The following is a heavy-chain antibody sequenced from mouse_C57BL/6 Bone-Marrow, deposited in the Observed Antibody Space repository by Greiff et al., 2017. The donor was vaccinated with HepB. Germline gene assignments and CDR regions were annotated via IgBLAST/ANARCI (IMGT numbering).Heavy chain of an antibody. CDR1: GYTFTSYW. CDR2: IYPGSGST. Sequence: VQLKQPGAELVKPGASVKMSCKASGYTFTSYWITWVKQRPGQGLEWIGDIYPGSGSTNYNEKFKSKATLTVDTSSSTAYMQLSSLTSEDSAVYYCARIDYGSSYSYYFDYWGQGTTLTVSS. J-gene: IGHJ2*01. D-gene: IGHD1-1*01. CDR3: ARIDYGSSYSYYFDY. V-gene: IGHV1-55*01.